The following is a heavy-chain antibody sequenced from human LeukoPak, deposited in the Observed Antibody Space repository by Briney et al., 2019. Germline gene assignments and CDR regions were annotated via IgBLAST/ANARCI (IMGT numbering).Heavy chain of an antibody. CDR3: ARGAAAGTGVLCFDY. V-gene: IGHV4-34*01. CDR2: INHSGST. J-gene: IGHJ4*02. CDR1: GGSFSGYY. Sequence: SETLSLTCAVYGGSFSGYYWSWIRQPPGKGLEWIGEINHSGSTNYNPSLKSRVTISVNTSKNQFSLKLSSVTAADTVVYYCARGAAAGTGVLCFDYWGQGTLVTVSS. D-gene: IGHD6-13*01.